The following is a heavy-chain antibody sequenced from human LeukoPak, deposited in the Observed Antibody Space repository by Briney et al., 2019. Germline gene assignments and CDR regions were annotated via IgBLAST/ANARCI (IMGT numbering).Heavy chain of an antibody. Sequence: SETLSLTCTVSGGSISSGSYDWYWIRQPAGKGLEWIGHIYTSGSTDYNPSLKSRVTISVDTSKNQFSLKLSSVTAADTAVYYCARGARDSSGALYFDYWGQGTLVTVSS. CDR1: GGSISSGSYD. J-gene: IGHJ4*02. CDR3: ARGARDSSGALYFDY. CDR2: IYTSGST. D-gene: IGHD3-22*01. V-gene: IGHV4-61*09.